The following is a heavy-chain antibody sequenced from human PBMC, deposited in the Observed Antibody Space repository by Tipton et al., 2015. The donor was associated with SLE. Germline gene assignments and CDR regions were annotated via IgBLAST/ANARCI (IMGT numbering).Heavy chain of an antibody. J-gene: IGHJ4*02. CDR2: ISSSNNYI. Sequence: GSLRLSCAASGFPFSTYNLNWVRQAPEKGLEWVSSISSSNNYIYYADSVKGRFTISRDNAKKSLYLQMNSLRAEDTAVYYCAVSIAARHAFDYWGQGTLVTVSS. CDR3: AVSIAARHAFDY. D-gene: IGHD6-6*01. CDR1: GFPFSTYN. V-gene: IGHV3-21*01.